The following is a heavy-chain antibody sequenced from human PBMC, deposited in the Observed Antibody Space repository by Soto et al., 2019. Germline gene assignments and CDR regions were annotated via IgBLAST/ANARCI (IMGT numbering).Heavy chain of an antibody. J-gene: IGHJ5*02. CDR2: IYHSGST. V-gene: IGHV4-30-2*01. Sequence: QLQLQESGSGLVKPSQTLSLTCAVSGGSISSGGYSWSWTRRPPGKGLEWIGYIYHSGSTYYNPSHKTRHTTSVDRSKNQFSLKLSSGTAADTAVYYCARVPGPWGQGTLVPVSS. CDR1: GGSISSGGYS. CDR3: ARVPGP.